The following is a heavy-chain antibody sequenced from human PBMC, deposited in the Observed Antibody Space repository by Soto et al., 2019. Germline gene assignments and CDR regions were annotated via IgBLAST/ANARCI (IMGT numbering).Heavy chain of an antibody. V-gene: IGHV3-30-3*01. CDR1: GCTFSSYA. CDR2: ISYDGSNK. J-gene: IGHJ6*02. CDR3: ARETDGMDV. Sequence: QGELVESGGGVVQPGRSLRLSCAASGCTFSSYAMHWVRQAPGKGLEWVAVISYDGSNKYYADSVKGRFTISRDNSKNTLYLQMNSLRAEDTAVYYCARETDGMDVWGQGTTVTVSS.